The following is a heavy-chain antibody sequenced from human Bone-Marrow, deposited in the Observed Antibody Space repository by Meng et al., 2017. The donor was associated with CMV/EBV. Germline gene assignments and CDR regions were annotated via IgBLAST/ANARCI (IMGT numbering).Heavy chain of an antibody. J-gene: IGHJ6*02. Sequence: GGSLRLSCAASGFTFSNHAMHWVRQAPGKGLEWVVVISDDGSNKQYAGSVKGRFTISRDNSKNTLHLQMSSLRVENTAVYFCARGTRHLVLSGYYYGMDVWGQGTAVTVSS. CDR3: ARGTRHLVLSGYYYGMDV. D-gene: IGHD6-6*01. CDR2: ISDDGSNK. CDR1: GFTFSNHA. V-gene: IGHV3-30*04.